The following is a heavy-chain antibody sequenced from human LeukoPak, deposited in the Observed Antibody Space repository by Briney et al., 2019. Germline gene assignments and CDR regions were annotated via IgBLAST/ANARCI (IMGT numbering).Heavy chain of an antibody. Sequence: ASVKVSCKASGYTFTGYYMHWVRQAPGQGLEWMGWINPNSGNTNYAQKLQGRVTMTTDTSTSTAYMELRSLRSDDTAVYYCARGGLSGSYRWTFDYWGQGTLVTVSS. J-gene: IGHJ4*02. D-gene: IGHD1-26*01. CDR3: ARGGLSGSYRWTFDY. CDR1: GYTFTGYY. V-gene: IGHV1-18*04. CDR2: INPNSGNT.